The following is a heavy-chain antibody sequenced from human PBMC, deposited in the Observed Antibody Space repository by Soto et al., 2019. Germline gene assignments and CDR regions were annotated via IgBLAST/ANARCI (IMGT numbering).Heavy chain of an antibody. J-gene: IGHJ4*02. V-gene: IGHV3-33*01. CDR1: GFTFSSYG. D-gene: IGHD6-19*01. CDR2: IWYDGSNK. Sequence: ESGGGVVQPGRSLRLSCAASGFTFSSYGMHWVRQAPGKGLEWVAVIWYDGSNKYYADSVKGRFTISRDNSKNTLYLQMNSLRAEDTAVYYCARDLTPAIAVAGFVGGFDYWGQGTLVTVSS. CDR3: ARDLTPAIAVAGFVGGFDY.